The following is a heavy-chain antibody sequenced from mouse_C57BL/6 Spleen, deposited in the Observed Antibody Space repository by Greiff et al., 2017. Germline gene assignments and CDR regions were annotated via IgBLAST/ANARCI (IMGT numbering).Heavy chain of an antibody. J-gene: IGHJ1*03. D-gene: IGHD2-3*01. CDR2: INPSNGGT. Sequence: VKLKQPGTELVKPGASVKLSCKASGYTFTSYWMHWVKQRPGQGLEWIGNINPSNGGTNYNEKFKSKATLTVDKSSSTAYMQLSSLTSEDSAVYYCARKNGYYLYWYFDVWGTGTTVTVSS. CDR3: ARKNGYYLYWYFDV. CDR1: GYTFTSYW. V-gene: IGHV1-53*01.